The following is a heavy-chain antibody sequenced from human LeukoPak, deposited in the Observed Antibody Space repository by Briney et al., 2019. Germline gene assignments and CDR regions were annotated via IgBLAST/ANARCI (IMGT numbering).Heavy chain of an antibody. CDR3: ARLTPEHYYDTSGYYSDY. V-gene: IGHV5-51*01. CDR2: IYPGDSDT. D-gene: IGHD3-22*01. Sequence: GGSLKIYCKGSGYSFTSYWIGWVRQMPGKGLEWMGIIYPGDSDTRYSPSFQGQVTISADKSISTAYLQWSSLKASDTAMYYCARLTPEHYYDTSGYYSDYWGQGTLVTVSS. CDR1: GYSFTSYW. J-gene: IGHJ4*02.